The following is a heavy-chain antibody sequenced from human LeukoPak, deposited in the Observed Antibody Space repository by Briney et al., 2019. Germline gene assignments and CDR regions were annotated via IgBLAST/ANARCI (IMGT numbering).Heavy chain of an antibody. V-gene: IGHV3-30-3*01. CDR2: ISYDGSNK. Sequence: GGSLRLSCAASGFTFSSYAMHWVRQAPGKGLEWVAVISYDGSNKYYADSVKGRFTISRDNSKNTLYLQMNSLRAEDTAVYYCARRYYYDSSGYYHYYFDYWGQGTLVTVSS. J-gene: IGHJ4*02. CDR1: GFTFSSYA. CDR3: ARRYYYDSSGYYHYYFDY. D-gene: IGHD3-22*01.